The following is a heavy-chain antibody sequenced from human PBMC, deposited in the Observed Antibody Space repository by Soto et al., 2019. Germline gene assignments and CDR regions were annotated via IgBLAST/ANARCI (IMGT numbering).Heavy chain of an antibody. CDR2: IWYDGSNK. D-gene: IGHD3-10*01. Sequence: QVQLVESGGGVVQPGRSLRLSCVASGFTFSNYGMQRVRQAPGKGPEWVAVIWYDGSNKDYADSVKGRFTISRANSRNTRDLQMNSLRAEDMAVYYCASALETGDYWGQGTLVAVS. J-gene: IGHJ4*02. V-gene: IGHV3-33*01. CDR1: GFTFSNYG. CDR3: ASALETGDY.